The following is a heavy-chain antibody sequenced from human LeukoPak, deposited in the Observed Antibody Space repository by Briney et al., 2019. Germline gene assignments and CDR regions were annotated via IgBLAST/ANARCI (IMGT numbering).Heavy chain of an antibody. Sequence: GGSLRLSCTASGFTFGDYAMSWVRQAPGKGLEWVGFIRSKAYGGTTEYAASVKGRFTISRDDSKSIAYLQMNSLKTEDTAVYYCTRTNLNVVMDYWGQGTLVTVSS. D-gene: IGHD2-21*01. CDR2: IRSKAYGGTT. V-gene: IGHV3-49*04. CDR1: GFTFGDYA. CDR3: TRTNLNVVMDY. J-gene: IGHJ4*02.